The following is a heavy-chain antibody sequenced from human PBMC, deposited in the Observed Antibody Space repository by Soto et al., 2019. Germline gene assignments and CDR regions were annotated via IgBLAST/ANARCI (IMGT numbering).Heavy chain of an antibody. Sequence: EVQLVESGGGLVQPGRSLRLSCTASGFTFGDYAMSWFRQAPGKGLEWVGFIRSKTYGGTTEYAASVKGRFTISRDDSRGIAYLQMNSLKTEDTAVYYCTSDTSGGNSVDYWGQGTLVTVSS. D-gene: IGHD2-21*02. V-gene: IGHV3-49*03. CDR2: IRSKTYGGTT. CDR3: TSDTSGGNSVDY. CDR1: GFTFGDYA. J-gene: IGHJ4*02.